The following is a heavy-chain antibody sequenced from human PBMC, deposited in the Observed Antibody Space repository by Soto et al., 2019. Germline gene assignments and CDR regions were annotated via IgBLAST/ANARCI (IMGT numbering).Heavy chain of an antibody. J-gene: IGHJ4*02. V-gene: IGHV3-23*01. CDR1: GFTFSSYA. CDR2: ISGSGGST. D-gene: IGHD2-15*01. CDR3: AKDRPYSSFLDY. Sequence: GSLRLSCAASGFTFSSYAMSWVLQAPGKGLEWVSAISGSGGSTYYADSVKGRFTISRDNSKNTLYLQMNSLRAEDTAVYYCAKDRPYSSFLDYWGQGTLVTVSS.